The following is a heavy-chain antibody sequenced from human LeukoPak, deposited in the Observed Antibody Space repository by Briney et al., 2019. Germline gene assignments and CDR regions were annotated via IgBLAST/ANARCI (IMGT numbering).Heavy chain of an antibody. CDR3: AREGYYGSGSPPSLYFDY. Sequence: GGSLRLSCAASGFTFRNYVIHWVRQAPGEGLEWVAVTSSDLNVKLYADSVRGRFTISRDNSRSTLYLQMNSLRPEDTAIYYCAREGYYGSGSPPSLYFDYWGQGTLVTVSS. CDR1: GFTFRNYV. V-gene: IGHV3-30-3*01. D-gene: IGHD3-10*01. J-gene: IGHJ4*02. CDR2: TSSDLNVK.